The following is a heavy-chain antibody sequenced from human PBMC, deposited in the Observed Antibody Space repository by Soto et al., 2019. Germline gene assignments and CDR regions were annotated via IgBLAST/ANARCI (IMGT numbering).Heavy chain of an antibody. D-gene: IGHD2-2*01. CDR2: ISDSGST. V-gene: IGHV3-23*01. CDR1: GFTFSTYA. J-gene: IGHJ4*01. CDR3: AKDKGGRYCSRTSCLFSFDY. Sequence: EVQRMESGGGLVQPGGSLRLSCTASGFTFSTYAMSWVRQAPGKGLEWVSTISDSGSTYYADSVKGRFTISRDNSKNTLYLEMNSLRAEDTAVYYCAKDKGGRYCSRTSCLFSFDYWGHGTLVTVSS.